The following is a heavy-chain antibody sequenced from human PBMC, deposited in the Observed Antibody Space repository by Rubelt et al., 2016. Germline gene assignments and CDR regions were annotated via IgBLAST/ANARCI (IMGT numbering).Heavy chain of an antibody. J-gene: IGHJ4*02. CDR2: ISGDGGST. CDR3: AKGYSSSWYGKIDY. CDR1: GFTFDDYA. Sequence: EVQLVESGGGVVQPGGSLRLSCAASGFTFDDYAMHWVRQAPGKGLEWVSLISGDGGSTYYADSVKSRFTISSDNRQIAMYLQRNSLRTGDTALYYCAKGYSSSWYGKIDYWGQGTLVTVSS. D-gene: IGHD6-13*01. V-gene: IGHV3-43*02.